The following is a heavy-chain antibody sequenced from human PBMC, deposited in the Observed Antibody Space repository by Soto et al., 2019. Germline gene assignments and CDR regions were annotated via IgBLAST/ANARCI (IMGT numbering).Heavy chain of an antibody. V-gene: IGHV3-33*01. CDR2: ITRDGVDA. J-gene: IGHJ6*02. Sequence: QVQLVESGGGVVQPGTSLKLSCEPSGFTFSNYGMHWVRQIPDKGLDWVAVITRDGVDAKYAEFVQGRFRISRDNSINTLYLQMNSLTDDDTAVYYCARDDDGPGNNMDVWGRGTTVTVAS. CDR1: GFTFSNYG. D-gene: IGHD1-1*01. CDR3: ARDDDGPGNNMDV.